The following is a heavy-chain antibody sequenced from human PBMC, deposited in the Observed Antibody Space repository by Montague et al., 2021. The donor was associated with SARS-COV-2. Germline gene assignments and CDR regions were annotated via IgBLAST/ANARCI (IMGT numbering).Heavy chain of an antibody. CDR1: GGSFSGYY. J-gene: IGHJ6*03. CDR3: ARLRDGVVPSPILGIGPYFTYYYMDV. CDR2: INHGGNT. V-gene: IGHV4-34*01. D-gene: IGHD2-15*01. Sequence: SETLSLTCAVHGGSFSGYYWNCIRQPPGKGLEWIGEINHGGNTNYNPSLKNRLTISVDTSKNQFSLKLTSVAATGTAVYYCARLRDGVVPSPILGIGPYFTYYYMDVWGKGTTVTVSS.